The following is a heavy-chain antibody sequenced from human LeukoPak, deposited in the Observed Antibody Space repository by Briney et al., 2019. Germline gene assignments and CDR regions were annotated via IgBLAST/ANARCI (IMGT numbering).Heavy chain of an antibody. Sequence: PGGSLRLSCAASGFTFSDYYMSWIRQAPGKGLEWVSYISSSGSTIYYADSVKGRFTNSRDNAKNSLYLQMNSLRAEDTAVYYCARDNRGGYSYGSVDYWGQGTLVTVSS. V-gene: IGHV3-11*04. CDR1: GFTFSDYY. J-gene: IGHJ4*02. CDR2: ISSSGSTI. D-gene: IGHD5-18*01. CDR3: ARDNRGGYSYGSVDY.